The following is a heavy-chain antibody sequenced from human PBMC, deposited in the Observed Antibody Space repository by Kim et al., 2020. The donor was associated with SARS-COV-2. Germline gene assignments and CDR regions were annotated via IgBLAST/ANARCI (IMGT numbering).Heavy chain of an antibody. Sequence: GGSLRLSCVGSGFEFADYGMHWVRQVPGKGLEWVSYIRDDGRDSWYADSVRGRFTVSRDNRENSLYLQMTGLRSEDTALYYCAKNAALLLTYYDMDVWG. CDR1: GFEFADYG. CDR3: AKNAALLLTYYDMDV. J-gene: IGHJ6*03. CDR2: IRDDGRDS. V-gene: IGHV3-43*02. D-gene: IGHD2-15*01.